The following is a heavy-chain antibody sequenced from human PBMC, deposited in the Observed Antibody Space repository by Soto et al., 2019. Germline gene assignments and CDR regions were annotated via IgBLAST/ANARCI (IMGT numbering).Heavy chain of an antibody. CDR2: IIPIFRTA. Sequence: QVQLVQSGAEVKKPGSSVKVSCKASGGTFSSYAISWVRQAPGQGLEWMGGIIPIFRTADYAQKFQGRVTIPAGESRSTAYMELSSLRSEDTAVYYCASVETQRYYYGMDVWGQGTTVTVSS. CDR1: GGTFSSYA. V-gene: IGHV1-69*12. J-gene: IGHJ6*02. D-gene: IGHD2-15*01. CDR3: ASVETQRYYYGMDV.